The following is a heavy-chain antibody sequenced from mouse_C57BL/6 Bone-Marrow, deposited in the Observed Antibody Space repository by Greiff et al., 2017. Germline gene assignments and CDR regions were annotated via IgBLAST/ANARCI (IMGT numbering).Heavy chain of an antibody. Sequence: QVQLKESGAELARPGASVKLSCTASGYTFTSYGISWVKQRTGQGLEWIGEIYPRSGNTYYTEKFKGKATLTADKSSSTAYMELRSLTSEDSAVYFGARRPYAMDYWGQGTSVTVSS. CDR3: ARRPYAMDY. CDR2: IYPRSGNT. V-gene: IGHV1-81*01. CDR1: GYTFTSYG. J-gene: IGHJ4*01.